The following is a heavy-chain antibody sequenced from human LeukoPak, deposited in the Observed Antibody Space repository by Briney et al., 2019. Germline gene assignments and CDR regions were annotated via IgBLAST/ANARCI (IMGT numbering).Heavy chain of an antibody. V-gene: IGHV3-48*03. D-gene: IGHD6-19*01. CDR2: ISYSGSTR. CDR3: AREIVSAVTGNFDS. CDR1: GFTFSSYE. J-gene: IGHJ4*02. Sequence: GGSLRLSCAASGFTFSSYEMNWVRQAPGKGLEWLAYISYSGSTRTYADSVKGRFTISRDNAKNSLYLEMNSLRAEDTAVYYCAREIVSAVTGNFDSWGQRTPVTVSS.